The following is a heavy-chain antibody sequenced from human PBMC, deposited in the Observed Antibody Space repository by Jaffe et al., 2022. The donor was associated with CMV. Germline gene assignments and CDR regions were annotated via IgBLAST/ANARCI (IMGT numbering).Heavy chain of an antibody. CDR2: IYHSGST. V-gene: IGHV4-4*02. CDR1: GGSISSSNW. D-gene: IGHD2-15*01. Sequence: QVQLQESGPGLVKPSGTLSLTCAVSGGSISSSNWWSWVRQPPGKGLEWIGEIYHSGSTNYNPSLKSRVTISVDKSKNQFSLKLSSVTAADTAVYYCARDKVVVVVAANYYYYYMDVWGKGTTVTVSS. J-gene: IGHJ6*03. CDR3: ARDKVVVVVAANYYYYYMDV.